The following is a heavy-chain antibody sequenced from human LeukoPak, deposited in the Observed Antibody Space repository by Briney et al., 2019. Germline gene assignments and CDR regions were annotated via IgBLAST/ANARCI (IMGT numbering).Heavy chain of an antibody. CDR3: ARRPTCSGGSCYSGFDY. Sequence: SETLSLTCTVSGGSISSSSYYWGWIRQPPGKGLEWIGNIYYSGSTYYNPSLKSRVTISVDTSKNQFSLKLSSVTAADTAVYYCARRPTCSGGSCYSGFDYWGQGTLVTVSS. D-gene: IGHD2-15*01. V-gene: IGHV4-39*01. CDR2: IYYSGST. CDR1: GGSISSSSYY. J-gene: IGHJ4*02.